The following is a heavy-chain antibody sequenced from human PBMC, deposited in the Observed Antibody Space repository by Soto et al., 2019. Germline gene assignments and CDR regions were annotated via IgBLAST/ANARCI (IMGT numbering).Heavy chain of an antibody. CDR3: ARGVAGSGFDL. V-gene: IGHV6-1*01. CDR2: TYYRSNWRH. D-gene: IGHD6-19*01. CDR1: GDSVSSNTAA. Sequence: SQTLSLTCAMSGDSVSSNTAALNWIRSSPSRGLEWLGRTYYRSNWRHDYAVSVKSRITVNPDTSKNHFSLQLNSVTPDDTAVYYCARGVAGSGFDLWGQGTLVTVS. J-gene: IGHJ4*02.